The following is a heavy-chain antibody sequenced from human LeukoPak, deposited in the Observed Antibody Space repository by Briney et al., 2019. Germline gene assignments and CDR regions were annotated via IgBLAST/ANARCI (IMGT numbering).Heavy chain of an antibody. Sequence: ASVKVSCKASGCTFSSYAISWVRQAPGQGLEWMGGIIPIFGTANYAQKFQGRVTITADKSTSTAYMELSSLRSEDTAVYYCAREAAVAGSLDYWGQGTLVTVSS. CDR1: GCTFSSYA. J-gene: IGHJ4*02. CDR2: IIPIFGTA. CDR3: AREAAVAGSLDY. V-gene: IGHV1-69*06. D-gene: IGHD6-19*01.